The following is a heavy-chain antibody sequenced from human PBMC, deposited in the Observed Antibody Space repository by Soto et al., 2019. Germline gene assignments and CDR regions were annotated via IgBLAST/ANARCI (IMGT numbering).Heavy chain of an antibody. J-gene: IGHJ6*02. D-gene: IGHD4-17*01. CDR1: GGSISSGGYY. CDR2: IYYSGST. Sequence: SETLSLTCTVSGGSISSGGYYWSWIRQHPGKGLEWIGYIYYSGSTYYNPSLKSRVTISVDTSKNQFSLKLSSVTAADTAVYYCAREVGDYVNYYYSGMDVWGQGTTVTVSS. V-gene: IGHV4-31*03. CDR3: AREVGDYVNYYYSGMDV.